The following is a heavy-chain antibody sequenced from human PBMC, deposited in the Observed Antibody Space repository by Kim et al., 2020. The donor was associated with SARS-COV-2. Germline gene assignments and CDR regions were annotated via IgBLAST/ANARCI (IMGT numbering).Heavy chain of an antibody. CDR2: INSLYGVT. CDR1: GDTFTAYD. V-gene: IGHV1-2*02. D-gene: IGHD6-25*01. CDR3: ARADPLGSGFPYYYFDH. J-gene: IGHJ4*02. Sequence: ASVKVSCKASGDTFTAYDICWLRQAPGQGLEWLGWINSLYGVTDNAQKYQGRVRMTTDTSVTPAYMELNTLRSDDTAMYYCARADPLGSGFPYYYFDHWRQGPLVPVPS.